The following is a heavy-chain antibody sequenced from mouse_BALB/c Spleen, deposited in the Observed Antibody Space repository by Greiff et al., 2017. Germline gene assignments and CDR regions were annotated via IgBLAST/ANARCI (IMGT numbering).Heavy chain of an antibody. CDR2: ISNGGGST. D-gene: IGHD2-10*02. CDR3: ARHGGYGTYYAMDY. V-gene: IGHV5-12-2*01. Sequence: EVMLVESGGGLVQPGGSLKLSCAASGFTFSSYTMSWVRQTPEKRLEWVAYISNGGGSTYYPDTVKGRFTISRDNAKNTLYLQMSSLKSEDTAMYYCARHGGYGTYYAMDYWGQGTSVTVSS. J-gene: IGHJ4*01. CDR1: GFTFSSYT.